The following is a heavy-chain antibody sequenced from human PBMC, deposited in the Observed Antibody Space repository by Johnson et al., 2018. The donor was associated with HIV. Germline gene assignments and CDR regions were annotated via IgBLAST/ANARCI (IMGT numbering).Heavy chain of an antibody. Sequence: QVQLVESGGGVAQPGTSLTLSCAASGFPFRDTAMHWVRQAPGRGMAWLAVIIFGGVYKHQAESVRGRFTIPRDNSKSTLYTQMNSLRGADTAVYYCARGRGVGRPIQKWLGAAFDIWGQGTMVTVSS. CDR2: IIFGGVYK. V-gene: IGHV3-30-3*01. J-gene: IGHJ3*02. CDR3: ARGRGVGRPIQKWLGAAFDI. CDR1: GFPFRDTA. D-gene: IGHD5-18*01.